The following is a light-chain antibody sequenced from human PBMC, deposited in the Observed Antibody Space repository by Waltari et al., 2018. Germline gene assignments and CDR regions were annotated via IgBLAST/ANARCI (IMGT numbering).Light chain of an antibody. J-gene: IGKJ2*01. CDR1: QNIGYY. CDR3: QQSSSAPRT. CDR2: EAS. V-gene: IGKV1-39*01. Sequence: DIQMTQSPSSLSASVGDSVTITCRASQNIGYYLNWYQQTSGKAPKLLIFEASNLQSGVPSRFSGSGFGRGFTLTISSLQREDFATYYCQQSSSAPRTFGQGTKVELK.